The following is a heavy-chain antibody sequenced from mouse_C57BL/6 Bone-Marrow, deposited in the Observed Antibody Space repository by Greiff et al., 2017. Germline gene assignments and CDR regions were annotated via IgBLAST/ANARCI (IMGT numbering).Heavy chain of an antibody. CDR3: TTLTYYFDY. J-gene: IGHJ2*01. CDR2: IDPENGDT. CDR1: GFNIKDDY. V-gene: IGHV14-4*01. Sequence: DVQLQESGAELVRPGASVKLSCTASGFNIKDDYMHWVKQRPEQGLEWIGWIDPENGDTEYASKFQGKATITADTSSNTAYLQLSSLTSEDTAVYYCTTLTYYFDYWGQGTTLTVSS. D-gene: IGHD5-1*01.